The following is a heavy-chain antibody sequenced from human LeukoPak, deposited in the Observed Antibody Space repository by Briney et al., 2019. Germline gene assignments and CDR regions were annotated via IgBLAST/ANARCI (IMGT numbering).Heavy chain of an antibody. CDR2: INPSGGST. V-gene: IGHV1-46*01. CDR1: GYTFTSCY. Sequence: ASVKVSCKASGYTFTSCYMHWVRQAPGQGLEWMGIINPSGGSTSYAQKFQGRVTVTRDTSTSTVYMELNSLRSEDTAVYYCARGGIAARHYFDYWGQGTLVTVSS. CDR3: ARGGIAARHYFDY. J-gene: IGHJ4*02. D-gene: IGHD6-6*01.